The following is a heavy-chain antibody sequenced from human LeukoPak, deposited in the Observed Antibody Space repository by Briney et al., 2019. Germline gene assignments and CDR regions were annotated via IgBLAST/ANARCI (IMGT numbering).Heavy chain of an antibody. CDR3: AKETYSSGWYPYFDY. Sequence: GGSLRLSCAGSRIAFRGYAMSWVRQAPGKGLEWVSGISGSGGSTYYADSVKGRFTISRDNSKNTLFLQMNSLRAEDTAVYYCAKETYSSGWYPYFDYWGQGTLVTVSS. D-gene: IGHD6-19*01. V-gene: IGHV3-23*01. CDR2: ISGSGGST. J-gene: IGHJ4*02. CDR1: RIAFRGYA.